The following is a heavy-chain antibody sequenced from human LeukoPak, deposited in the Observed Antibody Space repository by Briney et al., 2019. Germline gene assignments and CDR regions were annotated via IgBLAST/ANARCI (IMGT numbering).Heavy chain of an antibody. Sequence: TSETLSLTCTVSGGSISSYYWSWIRQPPGKGLEWIGYIYYSGSTNYNPSLKSRVTISVDTSKNQFTLKLSSVTAADTAVYYCARQYSSGWYDWGQGTLVTVSS. CDR1: GGSISSYY. D-gene: IGHD6-19*01. CDR3: ARQYSSGWYD. J-gene: IGHJ4*02. CDR2: IYYSGST. V-gene: IGHV4-59*08.